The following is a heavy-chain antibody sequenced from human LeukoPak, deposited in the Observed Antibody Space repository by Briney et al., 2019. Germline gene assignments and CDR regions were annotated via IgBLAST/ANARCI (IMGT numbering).Heavy chain of an antibody. V-gene: IGHV1-2*06. D-gene: IGHD3-22*01. J-gene: IGHJ4*02. CDR3: ARDIVGIGYYDSSGHEDY. CDR1: GYTFTGYY. Sequence: ASVKVSCKASGYTFTGYYIHWVRQAPGQGLEWMGRINPNSGGTNYAQKFQGRVTMTRDTSISTGYMELSRLRSDDTAVYYCARDIVGIGYYDSSGHEDYWGQGSLVTVSS. CDR2: INPNSGGT.